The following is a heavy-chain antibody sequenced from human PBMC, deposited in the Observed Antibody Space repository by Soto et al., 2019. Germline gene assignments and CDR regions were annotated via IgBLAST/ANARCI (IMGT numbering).Heavy chain of an antibody. V-gene: IGHV3-20*04. CDR2: INWSGGST. CDR1: GFTFDDYG. J-gene: IGHJ4*02. Sequence: EVQLVESGGGVVRPGGSLRLSCAASGFTFDDYGMSWVRQVPGKGLEWISGINWSGGSTAYADSVKGRFTISRDNAKDSLFLQMSSLRAEATALYYCARDWTYSGSYFGYWGQGTLVSVSS. CDR3: ARDWTYSGSYFGY. D-gene: IGHD1-26*01.